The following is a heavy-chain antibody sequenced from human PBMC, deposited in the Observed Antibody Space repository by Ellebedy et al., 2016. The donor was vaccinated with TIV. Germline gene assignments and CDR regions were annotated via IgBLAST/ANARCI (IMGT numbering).Heavy chain of an antibody. CDR3: ARSFFDLSSWYNNDFYYGMDL. CDR1: GVFITSYF. J-gene: IGHJ6*02. Sequence: SETLSLTCSVSGVFITSYFWGWIRQPPGRGLEWIWYSYYNGSTSYNPSLKSRVSISVDTSKNQFSLRLSSVTAADTAVYYCARSFFDLSSWYNNDFYYGMDLWGQGATVTVSS. V-gene: IGHV4-59*08. CDR2: SYYNGST. D-gene: IGHD6-13*01.